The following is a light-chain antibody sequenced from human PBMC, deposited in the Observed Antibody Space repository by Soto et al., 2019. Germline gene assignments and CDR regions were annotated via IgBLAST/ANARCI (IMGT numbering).Light chain of an antibody. CDR2: RNN. J-gene: IGLJ3*02. CDR3: AAWDDSLSGWV. CDR1: SSTIGSNY. Sequence: SVLTQPPSASGTPGQRVTISCSGSSSTIGSNYVYWYQQLPGTAPKLLIYRNNQRPSGVPDRFSGSKSGTSVSLAISGLRSEDEGDYFCAAWDDSLSGWVFGGGTKLTVL. V-gene: IGLV1-47*01.